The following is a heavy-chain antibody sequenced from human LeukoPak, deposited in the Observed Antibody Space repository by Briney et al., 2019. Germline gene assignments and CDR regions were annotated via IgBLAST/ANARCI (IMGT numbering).Heavy chain of an antibody. D-gene: IGHD5-12*01. CDR1: GGSIGSYH. J-gene: IGHJ4*02. Sequence: SETLSLTCTVSGGSIGSYHWNWIRQRSGKGLEWIGIVFNNGGTKHNPSLKSRVAISVDTSKNQFALKLTSVTAADTAVYYCVASYGGYVLDYWGQGALVIVSS. V-gene: IGHV4-59*01. CDR3: VASYGGYVLDY. CDR2: VFNNGGT.